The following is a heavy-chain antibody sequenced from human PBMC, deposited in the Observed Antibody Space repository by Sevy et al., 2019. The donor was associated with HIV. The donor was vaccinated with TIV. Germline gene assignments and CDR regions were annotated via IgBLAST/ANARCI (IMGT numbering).Heavy chain of an antibody. D-gene: IGHD3-9*01. V-gene: IGHV3-30*18. CDR3: AKDFTGYNGLDV. Sequence: GGSLRLSCRVSGISFTTSGMHWVRQAPGKGLEWVAVISYHGRDKFYAESVKGRSNISRDNPKNMVYLQIDSLRPEDTAVYYCAKDFTGYNGLDVWGQGTMVTVSS. CDR1: GISFTTSG. CDR2: ISYHGRDK. J-gene: IGHJ6*02.